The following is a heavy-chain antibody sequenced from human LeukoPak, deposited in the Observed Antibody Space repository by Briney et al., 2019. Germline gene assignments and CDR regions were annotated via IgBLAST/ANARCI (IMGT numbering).Heavy chain of an antibody. J-gene: IGHJ4*02. Sequence: GRSLRLSCSASGFTFSTYAMHWVRQAPGKGLEYVSSITNDGGSTYYADSVKGRFTISRDNFKNTLYLQVNSLRAEDTAVYYCVKDQSGSGSWWGQGTLVTVSS. CDR3: VKDQSGSGSW. V-gene: IGHV3-64D*06. CDR1: GFTFSTYA. D-gene: IGHD3-10*01. CDR2: ITNDGGST.